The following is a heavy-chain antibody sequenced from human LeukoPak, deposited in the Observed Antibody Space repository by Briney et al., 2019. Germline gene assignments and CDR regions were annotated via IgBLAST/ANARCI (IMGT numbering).Heavy chain of an antibody. CDR2: IYYSGST. V-gene: IGHV4-30-4*01. Sequence: PSQTLFLTCTVSGGSISSGDYYWSWIRQPPGKGLEWIGYIYYSGSTYYNPSLKSRVTISVDTSKNQFSLKLSSVTAADTAVYYCARATVVTPGCPPPCLAWYFDLWGRGTTVTVSS. J-gene: IGHJ2*01. CDR1: GGSISSGDYY. CDR3: ARATVVTPGCPPPCLAWYFDL. D-gene: IGHD4-23*01.